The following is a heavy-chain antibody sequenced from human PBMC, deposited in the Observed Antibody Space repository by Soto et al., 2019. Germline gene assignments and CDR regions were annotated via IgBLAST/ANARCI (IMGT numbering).Heavy chain of an antibody. CDR3: ARMGRIVGATTLRDAFDI. Sequence: SETLSLTCAVYGGSFSGYYWSWIRQPPGKGLEWIGEINHSGSTNYNPSLKSRVTISVDTSKNQFSLKLSSVTAAGTAVYYCARMGRIVGATTLRDAFDIWGQGTMVTVSS. D-gene: IGHD1-26*01. CDR1: GGSFSGYY. V-gene: IGHV4-34*01. CDR2: INHSGST. J-gene: IGHJ3*02.